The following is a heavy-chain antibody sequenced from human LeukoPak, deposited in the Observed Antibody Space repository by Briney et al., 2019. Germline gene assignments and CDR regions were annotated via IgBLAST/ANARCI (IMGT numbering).Heavy chain of an antibody. CDR2: ISYDGSNK. Sequence: GGSLRLSCAASGFTFSSYAMPWVRQAPGKGLEWVAVISYDGSNKYYADSVKGRFTISRDNSKNTLYLQMNSLRAEDTAVYYCARAHRYSGSYSRDYFDYWGQGTLVTVSS. V-gene: IGHV3-30-3*01. CDR1: GFTFSSYA. CDR3: ARAHRYSGSYSRDYFDY. D-gene: IGHD1-26*01. J-gene: IGHJ4*02.